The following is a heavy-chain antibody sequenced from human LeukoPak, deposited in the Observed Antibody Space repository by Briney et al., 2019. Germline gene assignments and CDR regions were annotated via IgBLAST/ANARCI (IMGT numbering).Heavy chain of an antibody. D-gene: IGHD3-3*01. J-gene: IGHJ4*02. Sequence: SETLSLTCTLSGGSISSYYWSWIRQPPGKGLEWIGYVYYSGSTNYNPSLKSRVTISVDTSKNQFSLKLSSVTAADTAVYYCARLTNFWSGYPRPGYFDYWGQGTLVTVSS. CDR3: ARLTNFWSGYPRPGYFDY. CDR1: GGSISSYY. CDR2: VYYSGST. V-gene: IGHV4-59*01.